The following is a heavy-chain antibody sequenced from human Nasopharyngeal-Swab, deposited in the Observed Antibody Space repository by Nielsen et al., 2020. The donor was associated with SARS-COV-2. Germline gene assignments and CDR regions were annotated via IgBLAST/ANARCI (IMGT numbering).Heavy chain of an antibody. CDR2: ISYDGSNK. CDR1: GFTFSSYG. V-gene: IGHV3-30*18. D-gene: IGHD6-19*01. Sequence: GESLKISCAASGFTFSSYGMHWVRQAPGKGLEWVAVISYDGSNKYYADSVKGRFTISRDNSKNTLYLQMNSLRAEDTAVYYCAKDAYSSGAHFDYWGQGTLVTVSS. CDR3: AKDAYSSGAHFDY. J-gene: IGHJ4*02.